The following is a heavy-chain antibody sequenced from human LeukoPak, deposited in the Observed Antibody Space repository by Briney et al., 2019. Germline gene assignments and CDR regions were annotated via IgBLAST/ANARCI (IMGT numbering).Heavy chain of an antibody. CDR1: GGSISSSSYY. V-gene: IGHV4-39*07. D-gene: IGHD2-15*01. J-gene: IGHJ4*02. Sequence: KASETLSLTCTVSGGSISSSSYYWGWIRQPPGKGLEWIGSIYYSGSTYYNPSLKSRVTISVDTSKNQFSLKLSSVTAADTAVYYCARDAPGPYCSGGSCYGEFDYWGQGTLVTVSS. CDR3: ARDAPGPYCSGGSCYGEFDY. CDR2: IYYSGST.